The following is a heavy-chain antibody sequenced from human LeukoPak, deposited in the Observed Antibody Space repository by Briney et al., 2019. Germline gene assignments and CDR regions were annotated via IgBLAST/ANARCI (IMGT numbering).Heavy chain of an antibody. CDR1: GGSVSSYY. CDR2: IYYSGST. D-gene: IGHD6-19*01. J-gene: IGHJ4*02. CDR3: AREDSSVLFDY. V-gene: IGHV4-59*02. Sequence: SETLSLTCTVSGGSVSSYYWSWIRQPPGKGLEWIGYIYYSGSTNYNPSLKSRVTMSVDTSKNQFSLKLSSVTAADTAVYYCAREDSSVLFDYWGRGTLVTVSS.